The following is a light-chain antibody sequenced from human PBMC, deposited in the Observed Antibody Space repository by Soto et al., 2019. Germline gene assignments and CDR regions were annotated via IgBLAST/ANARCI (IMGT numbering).Light chain of an antibody. CDR1: QSINIY. Sequence: DLQMTQSPSSLSASVGDRVTITCRASQSINIYLNWYQQKAGEAPKLLIFAASTLQSGVPSRFSGDGVGTHFTLTISSLQPEDFATYYCQQYKSYPWTFGQGTKVDLK. CDR2: AAS. J-gene: IGKJ1*01. CDR3: QQYKSYPWT. V-gene: IGKV1-39*01.